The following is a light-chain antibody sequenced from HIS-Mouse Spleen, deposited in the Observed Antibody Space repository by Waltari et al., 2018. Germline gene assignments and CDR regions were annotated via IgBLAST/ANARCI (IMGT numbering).Light chain of an antibody. J-gene: IGLJ2*01. CDR2: EDS. CDR3: YSTDSSGNHRV. Sequence: SYELTQPPSVSVSPGQTARITSSGDALPKKHAYLYHQKSGQAPVRVIYEDSKRPPGIPERFSGSSSGTMATLTISGAQVEDEADYYCYSTDSSGNHRVFGGGTKLTVL. CDR1: ALPKKH. V-gene: IGLV3-10*01.